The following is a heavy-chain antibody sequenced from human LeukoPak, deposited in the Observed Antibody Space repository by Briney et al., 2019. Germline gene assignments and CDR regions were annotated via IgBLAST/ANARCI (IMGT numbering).Heavy chain of an antibody. J-gene: IGHJ4*02. D-gene: IGHD6-25*01. CDR1: GYTFTNYD. CDR2: MSPGSGYT. V-gene: IGHV1-8*02. Sequence: ASVKVSCKTSGYTFTNYDINWVRHATAQGLEWLGWMSPGSGYTGYAQKFQGCVTMTRDISITTGNVVFSSLRSEDTAVYYCARGIEAGVDYWGQGTLVTVPS. CDR3: ARGIEAGVDY.